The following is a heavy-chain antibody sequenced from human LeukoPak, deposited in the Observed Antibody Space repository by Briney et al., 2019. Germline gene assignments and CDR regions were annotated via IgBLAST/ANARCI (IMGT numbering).Heavy chain of an antibody. V-gene: IGHV1-69*04. D-gene: IGHD6-19*01. CDR2: IIPIFGIA. CDR3: ASDSSSSGDAFDI. CDR1: GGTFSSYA. J-gene: IGHJ3*02. Sequence: SVKVSCKASGGTFSSYAISWVRQAPGQGLEWVGRIIPIFGIANNAQKFQGRGTITADKSTSTAYMELSSRRSEDTAVYYWASDSSSSGDAFDIWGQGTMVTVSS.